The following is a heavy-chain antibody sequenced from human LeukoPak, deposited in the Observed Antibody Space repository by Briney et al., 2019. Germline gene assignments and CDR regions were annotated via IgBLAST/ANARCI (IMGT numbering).Heavy chain of an antibody. V-gene: IGHV4-59*12. J-gene: IGHJ4*02. CDR3: ARDSSNYGDY. CDR1: GGSISSYY. CDR2: IYYSGST. D-gene: IGHD4-11*01. Sequence: SETLSLTCTVSGGSISSYYWSWIRQPPGKGLEWIGYIYYSGSTNYNPSLKSRVTISVDTSKNQFSLKLSSVTAADTAVYYCARDSSNYGDYWGQGTLVTVSS.